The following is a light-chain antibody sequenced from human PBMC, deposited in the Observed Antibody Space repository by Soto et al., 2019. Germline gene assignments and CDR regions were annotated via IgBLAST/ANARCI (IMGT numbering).Light chain of an antibody. CDR2: GAS. CDR3: QQYGSSPRT. V-gene: IGKV3-20*01. CDR1: QSVSNNY. J-gene: IGKJ1*01. Sequence: EIVLTQSPGTLSLSPGERSTLSCMASQSVSNNYLAWYQQKPGQDPRLLIYGASSRATGIPDRFSGSGSGTDFTLTIRRLEPEDFAVYYCQQYGSSPRTFGQGTKVDI.